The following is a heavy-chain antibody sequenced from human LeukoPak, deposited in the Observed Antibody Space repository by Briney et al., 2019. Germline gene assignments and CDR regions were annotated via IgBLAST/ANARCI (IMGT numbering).Heavy chain of an antibody. V-gene: IGHV4-38-2*02. Sequence: SETLSLTCTVSGYSISSGYYWGWIRQPPGKGLEWIGSIYYSGSTYYNPSLKSRVTISVDTSKNQFSLKLSSVTAADTAVYYCARSSPGIRSSGRSTYYYYYYMDVWGKGTTVTVSS. J-gene: IGHJ6*03. D-gene: IGHD6-19*01. CDR3: ARSSPGIRSSGRSTYYYYYYMDV. CDR1: GYSISSGYY. CDR2: IYYSGST.